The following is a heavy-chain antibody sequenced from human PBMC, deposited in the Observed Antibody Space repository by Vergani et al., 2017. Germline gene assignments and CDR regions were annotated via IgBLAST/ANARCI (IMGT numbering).Heavy chain of an antibody. CDR3: AADRYYYDSSGEFDY. CDR2: IVVGSGNT. J-gene: IGHJ4*02. D-gene: IGHD3-22*01. CDR1: GFTFTSSA. V-gene: IGHV1-58*01. Sequence: QMQLVQSGPEVKKPGTSVKVSCKASGFTFTSSAVQWVRQARGQRLEWIGWIVVGSGNTNYAQKFQERVTITRDMSTSTAYMELRSLRSEDTAVYYCAADRYYYDSSGEFDYWAREPWSPSPQ.